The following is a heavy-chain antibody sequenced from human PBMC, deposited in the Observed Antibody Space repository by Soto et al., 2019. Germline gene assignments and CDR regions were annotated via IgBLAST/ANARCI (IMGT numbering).Heavy chain of an antibody. J-gene: IGHJ4*02. Sequence: QVQLVESGGGLVKPGGSLRLSCAASGFTFSDYYMSWIRQAPGQGLEWVSYISSSGSTIYYADSVKGRFTISRDNAKNSLYLQMNSLRAEDTAVYYCARDLSIYDSSGYYSQAPRGIFDYWGQGTLVTVSS. D-gene: IGHD3-22*01. V-gene: IGHV3-11*01. CDR1: GFTFSDYY. CDR2: ISSSGSTI. CDR3: ARDLSIYDSSGYYSQAPRGIFDY.